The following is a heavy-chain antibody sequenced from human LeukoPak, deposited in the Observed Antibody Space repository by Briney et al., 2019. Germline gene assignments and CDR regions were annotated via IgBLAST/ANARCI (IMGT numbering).Heavy chain of an antibody. J-gene: IGHJ3*02. CDR1: GFTFTTYG. V-gene: IGHV3-21*01. CDR3: ARGLGWELLDAFDI. CDR2: ISFSGSYI. D-gene: IGHD1-26*01. Sequence: GGSLRLSCAASGFTFTTYGFNWVRQAPGKGLEWVSSISFSGSYIYYADSVKGRFTISRDNAKNSVYLQMNSLRDDDTAVYYCARGLGWELLDAFDIWGQGTMVTVSS.